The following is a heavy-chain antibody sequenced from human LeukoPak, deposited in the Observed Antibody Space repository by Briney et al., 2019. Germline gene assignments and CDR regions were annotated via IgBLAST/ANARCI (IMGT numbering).Heavy chain of an antibody. CDR1: GGTFSSYA. V-gene: IGHV1-69*05. D-gene: IGHD3-16*02. CDR2: IIPIFGTA. CDR3: AISYDYVWGSYRSHFDY. Sequence: ASVKVSCKASGGTFSSYAISWVRQAPGQGLEWMGGIIPIFGTANYAQKFQGRVTITTDEFTSTAYVELSSLRSEDTAVYYCAISYDYVWGSYRSHFDYWGQGTLVTVSS. J-gene: IGHJ4*02.